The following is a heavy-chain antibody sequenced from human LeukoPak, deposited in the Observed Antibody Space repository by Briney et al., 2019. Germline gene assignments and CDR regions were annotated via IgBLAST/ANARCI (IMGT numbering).Heavy chain of an antibody. D-gene: IGHD4-17*01. V-gene: IGHV4-61*01. CDR3: AGIYGDRGAFDI. CDR2: IYYSGST. Sequence: SETLSLTCTVSGGSVSSGSYYWSWIRQPPGKGLEWIGYIYYSGSTNYNPSLKSRVTISVDTSKNQFSLKLSSVTAADTAVYYCAGIYGDRGAFDIWGQGTMVTVSS. J-gene: IGHJ3*02. CDR1: GGSVSSGSYY.